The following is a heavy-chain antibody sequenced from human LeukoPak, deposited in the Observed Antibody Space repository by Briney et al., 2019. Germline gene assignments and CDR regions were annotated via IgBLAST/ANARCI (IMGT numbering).Heavy chain of an antibody. Sequence: SETLSLTCTVSGGSISSYYWSWIRQPPGKGLEWIGYIYYSGSTNYNPSLKSRVTISVDTSKNQFSLKLSSVTAADTAVYYCARVSLVRGAPDYYFDYWGQGTLVTVSS. V-gene: IGHV4-59*01. CDR2: IYYSGST. CDR1: GGSISSYY. J-gene: IGHJ4*02. D-gene: IGHD3-10*01. CDR3: ARVSLVRGAPDYYFDY.